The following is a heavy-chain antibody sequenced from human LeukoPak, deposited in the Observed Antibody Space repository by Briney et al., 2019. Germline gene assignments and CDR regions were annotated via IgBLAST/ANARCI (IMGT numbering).Heavy chain of an antibody. V-gene: IGHV3-7*01. Sequence: GGSLRLSCAASEFTFSSYWMSWVRQAPGKGLEWVANIKQDGGQIYYLESVKGRFTVSRDNAKNSLYLQMNSLRAEDTAAYYCARLCARQMLEYWGQGTLVTVSS. CDR2: IKQDGGQI. CDR3: ARLCARQMLEY. CDR1: EFTFSSYW. J-gene: IGHJ4*02.